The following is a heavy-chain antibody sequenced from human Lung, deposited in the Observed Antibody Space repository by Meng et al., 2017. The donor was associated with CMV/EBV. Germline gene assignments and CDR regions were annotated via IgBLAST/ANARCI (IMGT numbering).Heavy chain of an antibody. Sequence: GESXKISCAASGFTLSSYWLSWVRQAPGKGLEWVANINQDGSETYYMESVKGRFTISRDNAKNSLYLQMNSLRAGDTAVYYCARDHSGRGAFDIWGQGTRVTVSS. CDR2: INQDGSET. CDR3: ARDHSGRGAFDI. J-gene: IGHJ3*02. V-gene: IGHV3-7*01. CDR1: GFTLSSYW. D-gene: IGHD3-10*01.